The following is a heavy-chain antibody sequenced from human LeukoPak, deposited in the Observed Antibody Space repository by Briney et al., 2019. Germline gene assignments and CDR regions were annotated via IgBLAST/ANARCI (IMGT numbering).Heavy chain of an antibody. Sequence: LETLSLTCTVSGGSISSYYWSWIRQPPGKGLEWIGYIYYSGNTYYSPSLKSRVTISVDTSKNQFSLKLSSVTAADTAVYYCARRDSSGYPYYYYYMDVWGKGTTVTISS. D-gene: IGHD3-22*01. CDR2: IYYSGNT. J-gene: IGHJ6*03. CDR3: ARRDSSGYPYYYYYMDV. V-gene: IGHV4-59*01. CDR1: GGSISSYY.